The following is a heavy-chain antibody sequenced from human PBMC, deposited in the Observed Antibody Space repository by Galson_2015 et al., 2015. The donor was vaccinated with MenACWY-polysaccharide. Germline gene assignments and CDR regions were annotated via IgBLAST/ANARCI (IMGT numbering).Heavy chain of an antibody. CDR2: MNPNSGNT. CDR1: GYTFTSYD. CDR3: ARGIRRTVYWFDP. J-gene: IGHJ5*02. V-gene: IGHV1-8*01. Sequence: SVKVSCKASGYTFTSYDINWVRQATGQGLEWMGWMNPNSGNTGYAQKFQGRVTMTRNTSISTAYMELSSLRSEDTAAYYCARGIRRTVYWFDPWGQGTLVTVSS. D-gene: IGHD4-11*01.